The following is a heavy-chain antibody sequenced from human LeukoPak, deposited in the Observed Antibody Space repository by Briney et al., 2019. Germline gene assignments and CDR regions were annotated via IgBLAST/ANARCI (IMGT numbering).Heavy chain of an antibody. J-gene: IGHJ5*02. CDR3: ARVGQQLTRSWFDP. CDR2: ISAYNGNT. V-gene: IGHV1-18*01. Sequence: ASVKVSCKSSGYTFTIYGINWVRQAPGQGLEWMGWISAYNGNTNYAQKLQGRVTMTTDTSTSTAYMELRSLRSDDTAVYYCARVGQQLTRSWFDPWGQGTLVTVSS. CDR1: GYTFTIYG. D-gene: IGHD6-13*01.